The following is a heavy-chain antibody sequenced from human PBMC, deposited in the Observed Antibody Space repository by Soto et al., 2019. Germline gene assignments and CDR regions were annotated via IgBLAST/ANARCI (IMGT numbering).Heavy chain of an antibody. Sequence: ASVKVSCKASGCTFSSYAISWVRQAPGQGLEWMGGIIPILGIANYAQKFQGRVTITADKSTSAAYMELSSLRSEDTAVYYCARDLNDYSSSSYYCYGMDVWGQGTTVTVSS. CDR3: ARDLNDYSSSSYYCYGMDV. J-gene: IGHJ6*02. CDR2: IIPILGIA. CDR1: GCTFSSYA. D-gene: IGHD6-6*01. V-gene: IGHV1-69*10.